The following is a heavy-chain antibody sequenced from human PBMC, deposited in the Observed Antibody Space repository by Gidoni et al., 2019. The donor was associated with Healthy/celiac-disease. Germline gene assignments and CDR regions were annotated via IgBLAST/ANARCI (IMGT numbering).Heavy chain of an antibody. CDR3: ARHVSIAVAGLNWFDP. J-gene: IGHJ5*02. CDR1: GGSISSSSYY. CDR2: IYYSGSN. D-gene: IGHD6-19*01. V-gene: IGHV4-39*01. Sequence: QLQLQESGPGLVKPSETLSLTCTVSGGSISSSSYYWGWIRQPPVKGLEWIGSIYYSGSNYYNPSLKSRVTISVDTSKNQFSLKLSSVTAADTAVYYCARHVSIAVAGLNWFDPWGQGTLVTVSS.